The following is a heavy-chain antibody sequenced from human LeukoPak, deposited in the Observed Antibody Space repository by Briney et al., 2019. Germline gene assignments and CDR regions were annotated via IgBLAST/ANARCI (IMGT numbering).Heavy chain of an antibody. Sequence: PSQTLSLTCAVSGGSISSGANSWSWIRQPPGRGLEWIGYIYQSGSTYYNPSLKSRVTISVDTSKNQLSLKLTSMTAADTAVYYCARELGATVVNYGMDVWGQGTTVTVSS. CDR3: ARELGATVVNYGMDV. CDR2: IYQSGST. D-gene: IGHD4-23*01. V-gene: IGHV4-30-2*01. J-gene: IGHJ6*02. CDR1: GGSISSGANS.